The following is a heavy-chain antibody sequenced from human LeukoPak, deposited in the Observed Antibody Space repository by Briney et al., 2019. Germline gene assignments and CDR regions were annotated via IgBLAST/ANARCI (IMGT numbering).Heavy chain of an antibody. D-gene: IGHD2-15*01. CDR2: INHSGST. J-gene: IGHJ4*02. Sequence: SETLSLTCAVYGGSFSGYYWSWIRQPPGKGLEWIGEINHSGSTNYNPSLKSRVTISVDTSKNQFSLKLSSVTAADTAVYYCASEGYCSGGSCYSAYWGRGTLVTVSS. CDR3: ASEGYCSGGSCYSAY. V-gene: IGHV4-34*01. CDR1: GGSFSGYY.